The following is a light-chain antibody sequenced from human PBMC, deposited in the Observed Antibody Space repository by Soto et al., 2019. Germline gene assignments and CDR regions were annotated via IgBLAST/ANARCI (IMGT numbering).Light chain of an antibody. CDR3: SSYTGTSPPLV. J-gene: IGLJ3*02. CDR2: EVS. V-gene: IGLV2-14*02. Sequence: QSALTQPASVSGSPGQSITISCTGTSSDVGSYNLVSWYQQHPGKAPKLMISEVSNRPSGVSNRFSGSKSGNTASLTISGPQADDEADYYCSSYTGTSPPLVFGGGTKVTVL. CDR1: SSDVGSYNL.